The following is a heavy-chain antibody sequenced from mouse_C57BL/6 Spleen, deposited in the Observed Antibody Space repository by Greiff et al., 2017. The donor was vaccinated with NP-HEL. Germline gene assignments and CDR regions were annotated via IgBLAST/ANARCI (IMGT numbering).Heavy chain of an antibody. J-gene: IGHJ1*03. CDR1: GYTFTSYW. D-gene: IGHD1-1*01. Sequence: QVQLKQSGAELAKPGASVKLSCKASGYTFTSYWMHWVKQRPGQGLEWIGYINPSSGYTKYNQKFKDKATLTADKSSSTAYMQLSSLTYEDSAVYYCASEIITWYFDVWGTGTTVTVSS. CDR2: INPSSGYT. V-gene: IGHV1-7*01. CDR3: ASEIITWYFDV.